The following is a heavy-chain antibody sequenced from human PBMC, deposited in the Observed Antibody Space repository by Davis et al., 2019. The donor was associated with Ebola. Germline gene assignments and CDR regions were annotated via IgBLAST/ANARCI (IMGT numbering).Heavy chain of an antibody. CDR2: VFNSGGT. CDR1: GGSISGYK. CDR3: ARGGLVPAALYL. Sequence: PSETLSLTCSVSGGSISGYKWSWIRQSAGKGLEWIGRVFNSGGTNYNPSLESRVTMSVDTSKNLVSLRLTSLTAADTAVYYCARGGLVPAALYLWGQGTMVTVSS. D-gene: IGHD2-2*01. J-gene: IGHJ3*01. V-gene: IGHV4-4*07.